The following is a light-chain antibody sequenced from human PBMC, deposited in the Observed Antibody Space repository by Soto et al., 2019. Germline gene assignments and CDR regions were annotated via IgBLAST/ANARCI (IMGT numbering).Light chain of an antibody. J-gene: IGKJ5*01. CDR3: QQYNNWS. CDR1: QSVGSN. Sequence: EIGITQSPYTLSVSPGERATLSCRASQSVGSNLAWYQQKPGQAPRLLIYAASTRATGIPARFSGSGSGTEFTLTISSLQSEDFAVYYCQQYNNWSFGQGTLLEVK. V-gene: IGKV3-15*01. CDR2: AAS.